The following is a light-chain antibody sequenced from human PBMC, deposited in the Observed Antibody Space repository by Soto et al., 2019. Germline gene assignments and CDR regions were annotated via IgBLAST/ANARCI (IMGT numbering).Light chain of an antibody. J-gene: IGLJ3*02. CDR2: YDS. Sequence: SYELTQPPSVSVAPGKTASVACGGSNIGSKSVHWYQKKSGQAPVLVMYYDSDRPSGIPEGFSGSNSGNTATLTISRVEAGDEADYYCQVWDISSGHVVFGGGTTLTVL. V-gene: IGLV3-21*01. CDR1: NIGSKS. CDR3: QVWDISSGHVV.